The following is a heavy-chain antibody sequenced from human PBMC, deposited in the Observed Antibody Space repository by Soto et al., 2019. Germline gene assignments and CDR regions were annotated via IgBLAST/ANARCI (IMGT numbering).Heavy chain of an antibody. D-gene: IGHD6-13*01. Sequence: GSLRLSCAASGFIFRNYAMSWVRQAPGKGLEWVSAISGSGGTTYYADAVKGRFTISRDNSKNTLYLQMNSLRAEDTAVYYCAKDLQYSSTWFAGYWGQGTLVTVSS. CDR3: AKDLQYSSTWFAGY. CDR2: ISGSGGTT. J-gene: IGHJ4*02. V-gene: IGHV3-23*01. CDR1: GFIFRNYA.